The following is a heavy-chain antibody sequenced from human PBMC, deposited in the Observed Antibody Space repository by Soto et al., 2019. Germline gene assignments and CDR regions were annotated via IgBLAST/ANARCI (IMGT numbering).Heavy chain of an antibody. D-gene: IGHD2-21*02. V-gene: IGHV4-31*03. J-gene: IGHJ5*02. Sequence: QVQLQESGPGLVKPSQTLSLTCTVSGGSISSGGYYWSWIRQHPGKGLEWIGYIYYSGSTYYNPSLKSRVTISVDTSKNQFSLKLSSVTAADTAVYYCAIKAYCGGDCYYNWFDPWGQGTLVTVSS. CDR1: GGSISSGGYY. CDR2: IYYSGST. CDR3: AIKAYCGGDCYYNWFDP.